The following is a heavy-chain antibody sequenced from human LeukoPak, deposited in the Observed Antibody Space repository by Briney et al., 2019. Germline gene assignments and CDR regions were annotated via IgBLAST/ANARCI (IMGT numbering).Heavy chain of an antibody. CDR3: TRDSGSYSSSYRFDS. J-gene: IGHJ4*02. D-gene: IGHD6-6*01. CDR2: TYYNSKWYN. V-gene: IGHV6-1*01. Sequence: SQTLSLTCAISGDSVSSNSAAWNWIRQSPSRGLEWLGRTYYNSKWYNDYAVSVKSRITINPDTSENQFPLQLNSVTPEDTAVYYCTRDSGSYSSSYRFDSWGQGTLVTVSS. CDR1: GDSVSSNSAA.